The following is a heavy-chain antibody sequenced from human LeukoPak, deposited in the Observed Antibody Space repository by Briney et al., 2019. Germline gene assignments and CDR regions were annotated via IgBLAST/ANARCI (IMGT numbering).Heavy chain of an antibody. Sequence: SPTCTVSGGSISSGGYYWSWIRQPPGKGPGWVGYIYYSGSTYYNPSLKSRVTISVDTSKNQFSLKLSSVTAADTAVYYCARVEGEDTAMFYWGQGTLVTVSS. CDR1: GGSISSGGYY. V-gene: IGHV4-30-4*01. D-gene: IGHD5-18*01. J-gene: IGHJ4*02. CDR2: IYYSGST. CDR3: ARVEGEDTAMFY.